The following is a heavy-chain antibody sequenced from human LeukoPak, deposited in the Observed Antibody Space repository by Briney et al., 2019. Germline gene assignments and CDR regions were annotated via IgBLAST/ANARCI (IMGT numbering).Heavy chain of an antibody. CDR3: ARDPDCYGSGSYRRYGMDV. CDR2: INPNSGGT. D-gene: IGHD3-10*01. CDR1: GYTFAGYY. Sequence: ASVKVSCKASGYTFAGYYMHWVRQAPGQGLEWMGWINPNSGGTNYAQKFQGRVTMTRDTSISTAYMELSRLRSDDTAVYYCARDPDCYGSGSYRRYGMDVWGQGTTVTVSS. V-gene: IGHV1-2*02. J-gene: IGHJ6*02.